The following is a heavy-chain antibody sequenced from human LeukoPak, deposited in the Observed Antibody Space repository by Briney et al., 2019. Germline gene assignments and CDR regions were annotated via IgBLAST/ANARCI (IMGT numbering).Heavy chain of an antibody. Sequence: SETLSLTCTVSGGTISPYYWSWIRQSPEKGLEWIGQIYYGGSTIYNPSLESRVTISVDRSKSQFFLQLSSVTAADTAVYYCAGGDYYKYNSLDPWGQGTLVTVSS. D-gene: IGHD2-21*01. V-gene: IGHV4-59*01. CDR1: GGTISPYY. CDR2: IYYGGST. J-gene: IGHJ5*02. CDR3: AGGDYYKYNSLDP.